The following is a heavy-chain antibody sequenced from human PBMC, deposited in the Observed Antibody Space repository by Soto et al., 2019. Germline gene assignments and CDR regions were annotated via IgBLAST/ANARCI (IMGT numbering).Heavy chain of an antibody. V-gene: IGHV4-59*01. J-gene: IGHJ6*02. D-gene: IGHD3-22*01. Sequence: PSETLSLTCTVSGGSIGTYYWSWIRQPPGKGLEWIGYIYYSGSTNYNPSLKSRVTISVDTSKNQFFLKLSSVTAADTAVYYCARNYYDSSGYYRHYYYYYGMDVWGQGTTVTVSS. CDR3: ARNYYDSSGYYRHYYYYYGMDV. CDR2: IYYSGST. CDR1: GGSIGTYY.